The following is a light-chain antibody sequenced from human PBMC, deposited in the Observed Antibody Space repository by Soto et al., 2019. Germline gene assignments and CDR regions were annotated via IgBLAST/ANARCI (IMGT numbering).Light chain of an antibody. CDR2: EVS. CDR3: CSLTTTNTVVV. CDR1: SSDVGSYNL. V-gene: IGLV2-23*02. Sequence: QPVLTQPPSASGSPGQTVTISCTGTSSDVGSYNLVSWYQQNPGKAPKLIIYEVSKRPSGVSNRFSGSKSGNTASLTISGLQAEDEADYYCCSLTTTNTVVVFGGGTKLTVL. J-gene: IGLJ2*01.